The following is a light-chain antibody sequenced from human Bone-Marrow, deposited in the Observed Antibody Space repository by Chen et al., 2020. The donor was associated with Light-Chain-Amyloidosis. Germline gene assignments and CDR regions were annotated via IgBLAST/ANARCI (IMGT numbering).Light chain of an antibody. V-gene: IGLV2-23*01. CDR2: EGS. Sequence: HSALTQPASVSGSPGQSITIFCTGTSSEVGSYNLLPWYQQHPGKPPKLMIYEGSKRPSGVSTRFAGSKSGNTASLTISGLQAEDEADYYCCSYAGSSTYVFGTGTKVTVL. CDR1: SSEVGSYNL. J-gene: IGLJ1*01. CDR3: CSYAGSSTYV.